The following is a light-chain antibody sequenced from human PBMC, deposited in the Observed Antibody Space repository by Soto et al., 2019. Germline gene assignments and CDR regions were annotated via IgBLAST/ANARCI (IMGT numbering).Light chain of an antibody. CDR1: QAVLHSPNNKNY. CDR3: LQYYTFPRT. CDR2: WAS. V-gene: IGKV4-1*01. J-gene: IGKJ1*01. Sequence: DIVITQSPDSLAVPLGERATINCKSSQAVLHSPNNKNYSAWYQQKPGQPPKLLIYWASARESGVPDRFSGSGSGTDFTLTISSLQAEDVAVYFCLQYYTFPRTFGQGTKVEVK.